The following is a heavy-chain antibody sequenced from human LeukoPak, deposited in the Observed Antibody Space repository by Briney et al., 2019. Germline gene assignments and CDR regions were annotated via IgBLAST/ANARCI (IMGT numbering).Heavy chain of an antibody. CDR3: ASSLRGYNYFDY. CDR2: IIPIFGTA. D-gene: IGHD5-24*01. V-gene: IGHV1-69*05. J-gene: IGHJ4*02. CDR1: GGTFSSYA. Sequence: GSSVKVSCKASGGTFSSYAISWVRQAPGQGLEWMGRIIPIFGTANYAQKFQGRVTITTDESTSTAYMELSSLRSEDTVVYYCASSLRGYNYFDYWGQGTLVTVSS.